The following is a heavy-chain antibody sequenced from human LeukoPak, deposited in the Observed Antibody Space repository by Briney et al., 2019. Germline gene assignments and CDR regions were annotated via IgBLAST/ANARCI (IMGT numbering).Heavy chain of an antibody. CDR2: ISAYNGNT. CDR1: GYTFTSYG. Sequence: ASVKVSCTASGYTFTSYGISWVRQAPGQGLEWMGWISAYNGNTNYAQKLQGRVTMTTDTSTSTAYMELRSLRSDDTAVYYCARGDYDFWSGYYNWFDPWGQGALVTVSS. V-gene: IGHV1-18*01. CDR3: ARGDYDFWSGYYNWFDP. J-gene: IGHJ5*02. D-gene: IGHD3-3*01.